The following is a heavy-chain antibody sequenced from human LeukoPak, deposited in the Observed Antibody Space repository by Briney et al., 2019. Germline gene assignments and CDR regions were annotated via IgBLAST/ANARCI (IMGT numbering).Heavy chain of an antibody. V-gene: IGHV1-8*03. D-gene: IGHD1-26*01. Sequence: ASVKVSCKASGGTFSSYAISWVRQAPGQGLEWMGWMNPNSGNTGYAQKFQGRVTITRNTSISTAYMELSSLRSEDTAVYYCARVGRELLHYSYYYYRDVWGKGTTVTVSS. CDR3: ARVGRELLHYSYYYYRDV. CDR2: MNPNSGNT. CDR1: GGTFSSYA. J-gene: IGHJ6*03.